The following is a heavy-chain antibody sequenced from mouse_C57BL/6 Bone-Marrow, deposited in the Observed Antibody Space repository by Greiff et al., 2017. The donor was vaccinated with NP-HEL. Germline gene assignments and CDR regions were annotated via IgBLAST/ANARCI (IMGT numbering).Heavy chain of an antibody. CDR3: ATPYYYGSGGFAY. CDR1: GYTFTSYG. J-gene: IGHJ3*01. D-gene: IGHD1-1*01. CDR2: IYPRSGNT. Sequence: QVQLKESGAELARPGASVKLSCKASGYTFTSYGISCVKQRTGQGLEWIGEIYPRSGNTYYNEKFKGKATLTADKSSSTAYMELRSLKSEDSAVYFCATPYYYGSGGFAYWGQGTLVTVSA. V-gene: IGHV1-81*01.